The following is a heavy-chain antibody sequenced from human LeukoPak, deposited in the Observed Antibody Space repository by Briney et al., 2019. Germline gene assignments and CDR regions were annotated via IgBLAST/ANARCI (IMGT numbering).Heavy chain of an antibody. CDR3: AKGLRWFGDFYFNFFDY. CDR1: GFNFMTYG. CDR2: ISYDGGKR. V-gene: IGHV3-30*18. D-gene: IGHD3-10*01. J-gene: IGHJ4*02. Sequence: GRSLRLSCAASGFNFMTYGMHWVRQAPGKGLEWVAFISYDGGKRFFGESVKGRFTIARDNSENTVSLQMNTLKTEDTAVYYCAKGLRWFGDFYFNFFDYWGQGILVTISS.